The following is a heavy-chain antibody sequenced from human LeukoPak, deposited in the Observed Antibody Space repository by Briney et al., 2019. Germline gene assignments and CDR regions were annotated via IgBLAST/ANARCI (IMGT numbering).Heavy chain of an antibody. V-gene: IGHV4-59*01. Sequence: SETLSLTCTVSGGSISSYHWSWIRQPPGKGLEWIGFFYYSGSTNYNPSLKSRVTISVDTSKNQFSLKLSSVTAADTAVYYCARGIRHYSGIYYYFDFWGGQGTLVTVSS. D-gene: IGHD1-26*01. CDR2: FYYSGST. CDR1: GGSISSYH. J-gene: IGHJ4*02. CDR3: ARGIRHYSGIYYYFDF.